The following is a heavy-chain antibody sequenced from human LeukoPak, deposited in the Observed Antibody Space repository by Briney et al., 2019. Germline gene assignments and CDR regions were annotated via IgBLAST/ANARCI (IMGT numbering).Heavy chain of an antibody. V-gene: IGHV3-21*01. CDR3: ARDLDYYDSSGPSSD. D-gene: IGHD3-22*01. CDR2: ISSSSYI. CDR1: GFTFSSYS. Sequence: PGGSLRLSCAASGFTFSSYSMNWVRQAPGKGLEWVSSISSSSYIYYADSVKGRFTISRDNAKNSLYLQMNSLRAEDTAVYYCARDLDYYDSSGPSSDWGQGTLVTVSS. J-gene: IGHJ4*02.